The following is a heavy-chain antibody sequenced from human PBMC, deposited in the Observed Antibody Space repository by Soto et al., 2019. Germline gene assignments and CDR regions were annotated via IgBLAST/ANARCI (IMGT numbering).Heavy chain of an antibody. V-gene: IGHV1-18*01. CDR1: GYTFSSYG. CDR2: ISAYNGNR. CDR3: ARDSPPVDY. Sequence: ASVKVSCKASGYTFSSYGISWVRQAPGQGLEWMGWISAYNGNRKYAQKFQGRVTMTTDASTSTAYMELRSLRSDDTAVYYCARDSPPVDYWGQGTLVTVSS. J-gene: IGHJ4*02.